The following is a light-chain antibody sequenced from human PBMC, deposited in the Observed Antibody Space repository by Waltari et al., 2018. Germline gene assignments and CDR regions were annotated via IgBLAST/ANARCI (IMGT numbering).Light chain of an antibody. CDR1: TSNTGAGSD. Sequence: QSVLTQPPSVSGAPGQRVSISCTGTTSNTGAGSDVHWYQQGPGKAPKLIIYGINTRPVGVPDRFFGSQSGTSASLAIIGLQAEDEADYYCQSYDTTLSVVFGGGTKLTVL. CDR3: QSYDTTLSVV. V-gene: IGLV1-40*01. J-gene: IGLJ2*01. CDR2: GIN.